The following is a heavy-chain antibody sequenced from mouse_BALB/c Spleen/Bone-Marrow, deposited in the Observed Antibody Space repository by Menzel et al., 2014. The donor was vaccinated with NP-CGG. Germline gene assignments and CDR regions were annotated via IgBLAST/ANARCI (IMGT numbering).Heavy chain of an antibody. CDR3: ARHYRYSCYAMDY. D-gene: IGHD2-14*01. CDR2: IYPGSGNT. CDR1: GYTFTDYY. Sequence: VKVVESGAELARLGASVKLSCKASGYTFTDYYINWVKQRTGQGLEWIGEIYPGSGNTYYNEKFKGKATLTADKSSSTAYMQLSSLTSEDSAVYFCARHYRYSCYAMDYWGQGTSVTVSS. J-gene: IGHJ4*01. V-gene: IGHV1-77*01.